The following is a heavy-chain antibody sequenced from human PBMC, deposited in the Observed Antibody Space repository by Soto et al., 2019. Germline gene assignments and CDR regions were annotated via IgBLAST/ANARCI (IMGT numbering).Heavy chain of an antibody. J-gene: IGHJ6*02. D-gene: IGHD7-27*01. CDR2: ISGGGGGT. CDR3: AESLTASNFRLDV. Sequence: DEQLLESGGDLVQPGGSLRLSCTASGFTFNTYFMSWVRQAPGEGLEWISAISGGGGGTYYAASVKGRFTISRDNSDNTLYLQMNSLRADDTAVYYCAESLTASNFRLDVWRHGTRVTVSS. V-gene: IGHV3-23*01. CDR1: GFTFNTYF.